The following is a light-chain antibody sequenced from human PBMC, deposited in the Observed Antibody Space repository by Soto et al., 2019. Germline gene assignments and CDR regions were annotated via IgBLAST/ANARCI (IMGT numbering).Light chain of an antibody. CDR2: GVH. CDR3: TAFSANRVYL. CDR1: KNDIGVYDF. Sequence: QSALTQPPSASGSPGQSVTISCTGTKNDIGVYDFVSWYQHHPGKAPRLLIHGVHNRSPGISGRFSASKSGLTASLTISGLQAEDEADYYCTAFSANRVYLFGPGTKVTVL. V-gene: IGLV2-8*01. J-gene: IGLJ1*01.